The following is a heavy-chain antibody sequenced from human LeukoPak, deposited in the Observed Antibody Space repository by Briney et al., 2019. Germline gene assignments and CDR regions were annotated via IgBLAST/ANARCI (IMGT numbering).Heavy chain of an antibody. J-gene: IGHJ4*02. CDR1: GFTVSTSF. CDR2: IYSGGST. V-gene: IGHV3-53*01. Sequence: GGSLRLSCAASGFTVSTSFMSWVRQAPGKGLEWVSVIYSGGSTYYADSVKGRFTIPRDNSKNALDLQMNSLRAEDTAVYYCARDGVDYSFEYWGQGTLVTVSS. D-gene: IGHD4-11*01. CDR3: ARDGVDYSFEY.